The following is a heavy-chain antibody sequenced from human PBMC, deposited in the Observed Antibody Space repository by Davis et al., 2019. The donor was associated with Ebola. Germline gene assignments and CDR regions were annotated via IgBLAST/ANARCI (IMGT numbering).Heavy chain of an antibody. D-gene: IGHD3-9*01. V-gene: IGHV1-18*01. CDR1: GYTFTSYG. CDR3: ARATQTYYDILTGYYPFDY. J-gene: IGHJ4*02. Sequence: ASVKVSCKTFGYTFTSYGITWVRQAPGQGLEWMGWISAYNGKTSYAQNFQDRVTMTTDTSTTTAYMELRSLTSDDTAVYYCARATQTYYDILTGYYPFDYWGQGTLVTVSS. CDR2: ISAYNGKT.